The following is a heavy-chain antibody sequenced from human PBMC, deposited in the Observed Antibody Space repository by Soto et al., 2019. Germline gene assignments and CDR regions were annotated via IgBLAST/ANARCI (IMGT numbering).Heavy chain of an antibody. CDR3: ARDRLMATAGTARHYFGLDV. CDR2: IYYSGNT. V-gene: IGHV4-31*03. D-gene: IGHD5-18*01. CDR1: SGSIRSGGYY. J-gene: IGHJ6*02. Sequence: SETLSLTCTVSSGSIRSGGYYWSWVRQNPRRGLEWIGNIYYSGNTYYNPSLKSRLTISVDTSKNQFSLNLSSVTAADTAVYYCARDRLMATAGTARHYFGLDVWGQGTTVTV.